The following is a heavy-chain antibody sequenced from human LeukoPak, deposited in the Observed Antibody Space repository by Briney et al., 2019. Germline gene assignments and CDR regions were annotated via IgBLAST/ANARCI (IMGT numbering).Heavy chain of an antibody. J-gene: IGHJ4*02. CDR2: IIPIFGTA. Sequence: SVKVSCKASGGTFSSFAISWVRQAPGQGLEWMGGIIPIFGTANYAQKFQGRVTITADESTSTAYMELSSLRFEDTAVYYCARGGYSGSYYFDYWGQGTLVTVSS. CDR1: GGTFSSFA. V-gene: IGHV1-69*01. CDR3: ARGGYSGSYYFDY. D-gene: IGHD1-26*01.